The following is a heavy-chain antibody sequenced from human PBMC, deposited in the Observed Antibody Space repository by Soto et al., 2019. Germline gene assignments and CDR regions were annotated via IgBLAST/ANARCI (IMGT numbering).Heavy chain of an antibody. CDR2: IFHSGTT. CDR1: GGSISSSLYY. J-gene: IGHJ4*02. D-gene: IGHD6-19*01. Sequence: SETLSLTCGVSGGSISSSLYYWGYIRQAPGKGLEWIGSIFHSGTTYYNPSLKSRLTISVDTSRNQPSLRLASVTAADTATYYCTRLTYSSSSAPFDSWGQGTLVTVSS. V-gene: IGHV4-39*01. CDR3: TRLTYSSSSAPFDS.